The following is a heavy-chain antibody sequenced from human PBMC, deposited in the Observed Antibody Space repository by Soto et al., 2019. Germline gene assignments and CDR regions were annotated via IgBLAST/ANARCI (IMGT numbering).Heavy chain of an antibody. CDR1: GYTFTNYA. CDR3: ARGFRASGSTFDS. Sequence: ASVKVSCKASGYTFTNYAIHWVRQAPGQRLDWMGWINAGNGNTKYSQKFQDRLTITRDTSASTVYMELSSLTSEDTAVYYCARGFRASGSTFDSWGQGTLVTVSS. V-gene: IGHV1-3*01. D-gene: IGHD3-10*01. CDR2: INAGNGNT. J-gene: IGHJ4*02.